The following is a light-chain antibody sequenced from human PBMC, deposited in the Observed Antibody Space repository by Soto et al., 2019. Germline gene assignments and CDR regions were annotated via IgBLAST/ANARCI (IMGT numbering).Light chain of an antibody. CDR1: QSLVSSDGNTY. CDR3: MQGTYLPWT. J-gene: IGKJ1*01. Sequence: DVVMTQSPLSLPVNVGQPASISCRSSQSLVSSDGNTYLIWFQQRPGQSPRRLIYLFSYRDSRVPDRFSGSGSGTDFTLKISRVEAEDVGLYYCMQGTYLPWTFGLWTKVE. CDR2: LFS. V-gene: IGKV2-30*01.